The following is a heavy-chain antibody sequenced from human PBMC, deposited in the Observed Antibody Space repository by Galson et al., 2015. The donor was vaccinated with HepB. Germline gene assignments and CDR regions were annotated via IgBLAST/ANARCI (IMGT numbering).Heavy chain of an antibody. CDR3: ARKGSPDYDTYVFDI. J-gene: IGHJ3*02. V-gene: IGHV4-30-2*06. CDR2: IFHSGST. D-gene: IGHD3-16*01. Sequence: LSLTCTVSGGSIRSDGYSWNWIRQSPGKGLEWIGYIFHSGSTYYNPSLKSRVTISVDRPKNQFSLNLSSVTAADTAVYYCARKGSPDYDTYVFDIWGQGTMVTVSS. CDR1: GGSIRSDGYS.